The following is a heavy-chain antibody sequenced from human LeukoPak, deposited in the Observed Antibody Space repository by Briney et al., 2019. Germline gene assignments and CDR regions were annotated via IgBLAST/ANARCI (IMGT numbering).Heavy chain of an antibody. CDR2: IYYTGST. Sequence: PSETLSLTCSVSGGPISSYWWSWIRQPPGKGLEWIGYIYYTGSTNYSPSLKSRVTISTDTSKNQFSLKLTSVTAADTAVYYCARVLSHGYSDFWAQGTLVTVSS. V-gene: IGHV4-59*01. CDR1: GGPISSYW. J-gene: IGHJ4*02. CDR3: ARVLSHGYSDF. D-gene: IGHD5-18*01.